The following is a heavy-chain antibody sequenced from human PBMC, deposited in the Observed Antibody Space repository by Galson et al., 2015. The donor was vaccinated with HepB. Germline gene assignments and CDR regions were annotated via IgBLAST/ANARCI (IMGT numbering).Heavy chain of an antibody. J-gene: IGHJ6*02. CDR2: INPNSGGT. Sequence: SVKVSCKASGYTFTGYYMHWVRQAPGQGLEWMGWINPNSGGTNYAQKFQGRVTMTRDTSISTAYMELSRLRSDDTAVYYCARVRWELLEDYYYGMDVWGQGTTVTVSS. CDR3: ARVRWELLEDYYYGMDV. D-gene: IGHD1-26*01. V-gene: IGHV1-2*02. CDR1: GYTFTGYY.